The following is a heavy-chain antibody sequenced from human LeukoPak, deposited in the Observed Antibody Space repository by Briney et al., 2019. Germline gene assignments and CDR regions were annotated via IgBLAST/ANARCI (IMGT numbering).Heavy chain of an antibody. CDR3: ARMVEEDYFDY. CDR2: MYYSGST. D-gene: IGHD2-15*01. CDR1: GGSISSYY. V-gene: IGHV4-59*01. Sequence: PSETLSLTCTVSGGSISSYYWSWILQPPGKGLEWIGYMYYSGSTNYNPSLKSRVTILVDTSKNQFSLKLNSVSAADTAVYYCARMVEEDYFDYWGQGTLVTVSS. J-gene: IGHJ4*02.